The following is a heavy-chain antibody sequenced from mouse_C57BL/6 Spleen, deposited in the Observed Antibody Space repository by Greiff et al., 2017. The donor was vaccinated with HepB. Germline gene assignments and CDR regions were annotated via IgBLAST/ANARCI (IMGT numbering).Heavy chain of an antibody. D-gene: IGHD2-4*01. CDR3: VPIYYEYDEGYYFDY. Sequence: QVQLQQPGAELVKPGASVKVSCKASGYTFTSYWMHWVKQRPGQGLEWIGRIHPSDSDTNYNQKFKGKATLTVDKSSSTAYMQLSSLTSEDSAVYYCVPIYYEYDEGYYFDYWGQGTTLTVSS. V-gene: IGHV1-74*01. CDR2: IHPSDSDT. CDR1: GYTFTSYW. J-gene: IGHJ2*01.